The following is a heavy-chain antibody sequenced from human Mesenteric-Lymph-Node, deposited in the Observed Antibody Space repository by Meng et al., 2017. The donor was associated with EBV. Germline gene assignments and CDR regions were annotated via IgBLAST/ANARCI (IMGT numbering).Heavy chain of an antibody. D-gene: IGHD3-22*01. CDR1: GGSISSHY. J-gene: IGHJ4*02. CDR3: AGGPGITMTYYFDY. V-gene: IGHV4-59*11. Sequence: QLQESGPGLVKPSETLSLTCTGSGGSISSHYWSWIRQSPGKGLEWIGYMYYSGSTNYNPSLKSRVTISLDTSKNQFSLKLSSVTAADTAMYYCAGGPGITMTYYFDYWGQGILVTVSS. CDR2: MYYSGST.